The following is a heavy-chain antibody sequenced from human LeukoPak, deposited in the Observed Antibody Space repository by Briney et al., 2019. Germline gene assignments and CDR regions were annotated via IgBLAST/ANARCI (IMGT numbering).Heavy chain of an antibody. D-gene: IGHD6-19*01. Sequence: PSETLSLTCAVSGGSISSSNWWSWVRQSPGKGLELIGEIYHSGSINYNPSLKSRVTISLDKSKNQFSLKLSSVTAADTAVYYCAGEYSSGWFDYWGQGTLVTVSS. CDR3: AGEYSSGWFDY. J-gene: IGHJ4*02. CDR2: IYHSGSI. CDR1: GGSISSSNW. V-gene: IGHV4-4*02.